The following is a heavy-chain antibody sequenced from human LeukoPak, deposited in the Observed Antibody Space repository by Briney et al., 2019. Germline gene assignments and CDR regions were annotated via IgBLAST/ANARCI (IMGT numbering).Heavy chain of an antibody. D-gene: IGHD3-10*01. CDR1: GFTFSNYV. V-gene: IGHV3-23*01. CDR3: AKGASPDYYGSGRFDF. J-gene: IGHJ5*01. Sequence: QPGGSLRLSCAAPGFTFSNYVMSWVRQAPEKGLQWVSSSSGSGGSTYYADSVKGRFTISRDSSKKTVYLQMNSLRDEDTAVYFYAKGASPDYYGSGRFDFWGQGILVTVSS. CDR2: SSGSGGST.